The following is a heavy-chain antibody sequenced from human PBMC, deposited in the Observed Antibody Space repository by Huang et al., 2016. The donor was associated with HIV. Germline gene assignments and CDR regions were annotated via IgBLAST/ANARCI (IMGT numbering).Heavy chain of an antibody. CDR3: ARVVVGATTTGLFDS. J-gene: IGHJ4*02. Sequence: QVHLQQWGAGLLKPSETLSLTCAVYGGSFSDYYWAWIRQSPGKGREWIGEINHRGRTNYNPSLKSRVTISIDTSKNQFSLKLNAVTAADTAVYYCARVVVGATTTGLFDSWGQGTLVIVSS. CDR2: INHRGRT. CDR1: GGSFSDYY. D-gene: IGHD1-26*01. V-gene: IGHV4-34*01.